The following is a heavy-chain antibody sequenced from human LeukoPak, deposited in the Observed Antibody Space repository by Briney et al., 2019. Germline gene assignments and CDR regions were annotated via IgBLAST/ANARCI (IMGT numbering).Heavy chain of an antibody. CDR2: IYYGGST. D-gene: IGHD4-11*01. V-gene: IGHV4-59*08. CDR1: GGSISSYY. J-gene: IGHJ6*02. CDR3: ARHKVNLYYYYGMDV. Sequence: LSETLSLTCTVSGGSISSYYWSWIRQPPGKGLEWIGYIYYGGSTNYNPSLKSRVTISVDTSKNQFSLKLSSVTAADTAVYYCARHKVNLYYYYGMDVWGQGTTVTVSS.